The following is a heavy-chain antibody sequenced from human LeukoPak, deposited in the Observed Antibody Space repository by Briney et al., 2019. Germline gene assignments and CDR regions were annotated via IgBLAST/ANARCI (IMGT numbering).Heavy chain of an antibody. Sequence: SVKVSCKASGWTFSSYAISWVRQAPGQGLEWMGGMFPIFGTANYAQKFQGRVTITTDESTSTAYMELSSLRSEDTAVYYCARGRATSDAFDIWGQGTMVTVSS. CDR2: MFPIFGTA. D-gene: IGHD1-26*01. J-gene: IGHJ3*02. CDR1: GWTFSSYA. V-gene: IGHV1-69*05. CDR3: ARGRATSDAFDI.